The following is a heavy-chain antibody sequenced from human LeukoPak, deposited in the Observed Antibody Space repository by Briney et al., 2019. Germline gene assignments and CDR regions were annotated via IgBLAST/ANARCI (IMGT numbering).Heavy chain of an antibody. Sequence: GGSLRLSCAASGFTVSSNYMSWVRQAPGKGLEWVSVIYSGGSTYYADSVKGRFTISRDNSKNTLYLQMNGLRAEDTAVYYCARGEYSSSRRCCVAYWGQGTLVTVSS. CDR2: IYSGGST. CDR3: ARGEYSSSRRCCVAY. J-gene: IGHJ4*02. CDR1: GFTVSSNY. D-gene: IGHD6-13*01. V-gene: IGHV3-66*01.